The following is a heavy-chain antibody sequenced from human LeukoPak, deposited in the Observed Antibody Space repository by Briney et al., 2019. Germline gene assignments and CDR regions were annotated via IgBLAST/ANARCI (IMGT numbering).Heavy chain of an antibody. D-gene: IGHD2-15*01. J-gene: IGHJ6*03. CDR1: GYSISSGYY. CDR2: IYHSGST. CDR3: ARGFGYCSGGSCYSGSYYYYYYYMDV. Sequence: SETLSLTCAVSGYSISSGYYWGWIRQPPGKGLEWIGSIYHSGSTYYNPSLKGRVTISVDTSKNQFSLKLSSVTAADTAVYYCARGFGYCSGGSCYSGSYYYYYYYMDVWGKGTTVTVSS. V-gene: IGHV4-38-2*01.